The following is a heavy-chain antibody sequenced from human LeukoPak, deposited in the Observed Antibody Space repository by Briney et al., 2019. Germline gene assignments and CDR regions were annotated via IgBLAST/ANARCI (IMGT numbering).Heavy chain of an antibody. CDR3: ARLSSSWYPDKQPYIDY. V-gene: IGHV4-39*07. CDR1: GGSISSSSYY. CDR2: IYYSGST. D-gene: IGHD6-13*01. Sequence: SETLSLTCTVSGGSISSSSYYWGWVRQPPGKGLEWIGSIYYSGSTYYNPSLKSRVTISVDTSKNQFSLKLSSVTAADTAVYYCARLSSSWYPDKQPYIDYWGQGTLVTVSS. J-gene: IGHJ4*02.